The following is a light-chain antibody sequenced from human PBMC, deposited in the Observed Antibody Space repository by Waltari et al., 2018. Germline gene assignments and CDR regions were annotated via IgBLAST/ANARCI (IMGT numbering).Light chain of an antibody. CDR1: QDISNY. Sequence: DIRMTQSPSSLSASVGDRVTITCRSSQDISNYLAWFQQKPGQAPKSLMYTASSLQSGVPSSCSGSGSGTDFTLTISSLQPEDFATYYCQQYNSYPLTFGGGTKVDIK. V-gene: IGKV1-16*01. J-gene: IGKJ4*01. CDR2: TAS. CDR3: QQYNSYPLT.